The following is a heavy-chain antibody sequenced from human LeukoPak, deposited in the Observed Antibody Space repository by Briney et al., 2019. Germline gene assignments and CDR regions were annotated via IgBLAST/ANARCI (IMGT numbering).Heavy chain of an antibody. CDR1: GFTFSSYA. CDR3: ARGPQRSLRNYYDSSGYYYVQGQTVGETNY. J-gene: IGHJ4*02. V-gene: IGHV3-23*01. D-gene: IGHD3-22*01. CDR2: ISGSGGST. Sequence: GGSLRLSCAASGFTFSSYAMSWVRQAPGKGLEWVSAISGSGGSTYYADSVKGRFTISRDNAKNSLYLQMNSLRAEDTAVYYCARGPQRSLRNYYDSSGYYYVQGQTVGETNYWGQGTLVTVSS.